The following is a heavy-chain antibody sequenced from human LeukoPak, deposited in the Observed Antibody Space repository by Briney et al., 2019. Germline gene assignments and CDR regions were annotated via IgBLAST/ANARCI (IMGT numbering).Heavy chain of an antibody. CDR2: IYTGGNT. CDR1: GFTVDSNY. J-gene: IGHJ4*02. Sequence: GGSLRLSCAASGFTVDSNYLSWVRQAPGKGLEWVSTIYTGGNTYYAASVKGRFTISRDFSKNTVFLHMNSLRAEDTTMYYCARGDDSGYYDYFDYWGRGALVTVSS. V-gene: IGHV3-53*01. CDR3: ARGDDSGYYDYFDY. D-gene: IGHD3-22*01.